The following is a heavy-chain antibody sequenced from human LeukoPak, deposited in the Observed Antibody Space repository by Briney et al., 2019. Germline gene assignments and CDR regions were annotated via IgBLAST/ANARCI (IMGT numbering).Heavy chain of an antibody. CDR2: IKEDGSEE. V-gene: IGHV3-7*01. J-gene: IGHJ3*01. CDR3: ARDGGSADL. Sequence: GGSLRLSCAASGFTFNSYWMSWVRQAPGKGLQWVANIKEDGSEEYYLDSVRGRFTISRDDAKNSLYLQMNSLRAEGTAVYYCARDGGSADLWGQGTMVTVSS. CDR1: GFTFNSYW. D-gene: IGHD2-15*01.